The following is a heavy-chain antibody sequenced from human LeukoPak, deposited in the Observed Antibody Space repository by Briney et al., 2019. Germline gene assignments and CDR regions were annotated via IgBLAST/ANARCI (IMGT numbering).Heavy chain of an antibody. CDR1: GGSFSGYY. CDR3: ARQDIVVVVAATNWFDP. Sequence: PSETLFLTCAVYGGSFSGYYWGWIRQPPGKGLEWIGSIYYSGSTYYNPSLKSRVTISVDTSKNQFSLKLSSVTAADTAVYYCARQDIVVVVAATNWFDPWGQGTLVTVSS. CDR2: IYYSGST. D-gene: IGHD2-15*01. J-gene: IGHJ5*02. V-gene: IGHV4-39*01.